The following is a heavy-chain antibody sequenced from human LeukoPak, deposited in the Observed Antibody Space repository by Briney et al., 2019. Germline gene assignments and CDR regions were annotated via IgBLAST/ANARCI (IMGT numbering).Heavy chain of an antibody. D-gene: IGHD1-26*01. CDR2: IYTSGST. V-gene: IGHV4-4*07. Sequence: SEALSLTCTVSGGSISSYYWSWIRQPAGKGLEWIGRIYTSGSTNYNPSLKSRVTMSVDTSKNQFSLKLSSVTAADTAVYYCASLGVSYGMDVWGQGTTVTVSS. CDR3: ASLGVSYGMDV. CDR1: GGSISSYY. J-gene: IGHJ6*02.